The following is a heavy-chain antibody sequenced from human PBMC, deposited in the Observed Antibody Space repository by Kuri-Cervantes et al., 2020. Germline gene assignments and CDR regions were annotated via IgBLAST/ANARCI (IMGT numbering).Heavy chain of an antibody. CDR1: GYTFTSYG. CDR3: ARVIYVRQQLVRGRRSNWFDP. D-gene: IGHD6-13*01. V-gene: IGHV1-18*01. CDR2: ISAYNGNT. J-gene: IGHJ5*02. Sequence: ASVKVSCKASGYTFTSYGISWVRQAPGQGLEWMGWISAYNGNTNYAQKLQGRVTMTTNTSTSTAYMELNSLRSEDTAVYYCARVIYVRQQLVRGRRSNWFDPWGQGTLVTVSS.